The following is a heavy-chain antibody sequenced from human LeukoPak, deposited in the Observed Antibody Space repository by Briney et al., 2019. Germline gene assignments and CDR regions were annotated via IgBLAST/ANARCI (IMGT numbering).Heavy chain of an antibody. Sequence: GGSLRLSCAASGFTFSTFAMHWVRQAPGKGLEWLAVLSYDGSNNDYADSAKGRFTISRDNSKNTLYLQMNSLRAEDTAVYYCARPPYSGSPNRFDYWGQGTLVTVSS. CDR1: GFTFSTFA. D-gene: IGHD1-26*01. J-gene: IGHJ4*02. V-gene: IGHV3-30-3*01. CDR3: ARPPYSGSPNRFDY. CDR2: LSYDGSNN.